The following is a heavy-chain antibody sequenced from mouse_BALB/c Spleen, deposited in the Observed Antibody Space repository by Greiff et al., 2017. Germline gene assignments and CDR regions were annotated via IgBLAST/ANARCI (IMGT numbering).Heavy chain of an antibody. V-gene: IGHV3-6*02. CDR3: ARGATYYYAMDY. D-gene: IGHD3-1*01. Sequence: DVQLQESGPGLVKPSQSLSLTCSVTGYSITSGYYWNWIRQFPGNKLEWMGYISYDGSNNYNPSLKNRISITRDTSKNQFFLKLNSVTTEDTATYYCARGATYYYAMDYWGQGTSVTVSS. CDR1: GYSITSGYY. J-gene: IGHJ4*01. CDR2: ISYDGSN.